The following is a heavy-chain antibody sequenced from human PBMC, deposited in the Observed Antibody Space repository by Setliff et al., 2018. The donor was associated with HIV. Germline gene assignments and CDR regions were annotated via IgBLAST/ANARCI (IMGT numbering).Heavy chain of an antibody. Sequence: PSETLSLTCVVSSYSISSGYYWGWIRQPPGKGLEWIGSIYHSGSTYYNPSLKSRVTISVDTSKNQFSLKLSSVTAADTAVYYCARHWLKPIQELQQLPLLDYFDYWGQGTLVTVSS. D-gene: IGHD6-13*01. CDR3: ARHWLKPIQELQQLPLLDYFDY. V-gene: IGHV4-38-2*01. CDR2: IYHSGST. J-gene: IGHJ4*02. CDR1: SYSISSGYY.